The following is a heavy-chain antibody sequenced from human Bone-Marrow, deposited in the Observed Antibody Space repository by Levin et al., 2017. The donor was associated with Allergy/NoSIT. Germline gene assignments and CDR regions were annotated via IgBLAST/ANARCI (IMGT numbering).Heavy chain of an antibody. V-gene: IGHV4-39*01. CDR2: IYYSGST. J-gene: IGHJ4*02. CDR3: ARGGRGGYSYGGPLDY. Sequence: SETLSLTCTVSGGSISSSSYYWGWIRQPPGKGLEWIGSIYYSGSTYYNPSLKSRVTISVDTSKNQFSLNLSSVTAADTAVFYCARGGRGGYSYGGPLDYWGPGTLVTVSS. D-gene: IGHD5-18*01. CDR1: GGSISSSSYY.